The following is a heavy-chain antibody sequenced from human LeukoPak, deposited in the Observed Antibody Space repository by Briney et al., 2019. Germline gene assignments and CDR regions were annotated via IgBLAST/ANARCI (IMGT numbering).Heavy chain of an antibody. CDR2: INPNSGGT. CDR3: AKYYYGSGSYYNPIDAFDI. D-gene: IGHD3-10*01. J-gene: IGHJ3*02. V-gene: IGHV1-2*02. CDR1: GYTFTGYY. Sequence: ASVKVSCKASGYTFTGYYMHWVRQAPGQGLEWMGWINPNSGGTNYAQKFQGRVTMTRDTSISTAYMELSRLRSDDTAVYYCAKYYYGSGSYYNPIDAFDIWGQGTMVTVSS.